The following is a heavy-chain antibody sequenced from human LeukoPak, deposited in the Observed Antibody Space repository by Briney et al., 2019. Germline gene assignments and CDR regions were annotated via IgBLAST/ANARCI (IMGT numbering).Heavy chain of an antibody. CDR2: ISSSSSYI. CDR3: ARGPSYGYLLAEDY. CDR1: GFTFSSYS. Sequence: GGSLRLSCAASGFTFSSYSMNWVRQAPGKGLGWDSSISSSSSYIYYADSVKGRFTISRDNAKNSLYLQMNSLRAEDTAVYYCARGPSYGYLLAEDYWGQGTLVTVSS. J-gene: IGHJ4*02. D-gene: IGHD5-18*01. V-gene: IGHV3-21*01.